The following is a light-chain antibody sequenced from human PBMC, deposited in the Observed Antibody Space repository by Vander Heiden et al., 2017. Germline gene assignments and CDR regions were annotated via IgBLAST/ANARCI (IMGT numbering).Light chain of an antibody. CDR2: DAS. V-gene: IGKV3-11*01. CDR3: QQRTNWPPIT. J-gene: IGKJ5*01. Sequence: EIVLTQSPATLSLSPGDTATLSCRASQSVRTYLAWYQQKPGQAPRLLIYDASNRATGIPARFSGSGSGTDFTLTISSLEPEDFAIYYCQQRTNWPPITFGQGTRLEI. CDR1: QSVRTY.